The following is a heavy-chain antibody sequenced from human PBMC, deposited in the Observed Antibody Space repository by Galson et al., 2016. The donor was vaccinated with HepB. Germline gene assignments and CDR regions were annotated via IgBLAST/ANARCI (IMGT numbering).Heavy chain of an antibody. CDR3: ARRNFASGVNMYQFYR. D-gene: IGHD2/OR15-2a*01. CDR2: ISYDGINT. J-gene: IGHJ5*02. CDR1: GFTFSQYA. Sequence: SLRLSCAASGFTFSQYAMHWVRQAPGKGLEWVSLISYDGINTFYADSVKGRFTISRDNLRNTLYLHMTNLRSQDTAMYYCARRNFASGVNMYQFYRWGQGTLVAVPS. V-gene: IGHV3-30-3*01.